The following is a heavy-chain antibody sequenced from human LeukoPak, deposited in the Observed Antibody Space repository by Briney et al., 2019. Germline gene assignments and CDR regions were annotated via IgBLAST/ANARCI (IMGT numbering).Heavy chain of an antibody. CDR2: IYHSGTT. CDR3: ARGITPTDPLTGSEPFDY. Sequence: PSQTLSLTCTVSGGSISSGGYYWGWIRQPPGKGLEWIGYIYHSGTTYHNPSLKSRVTILVDRSKNQFSLKLSSVTVADTAVYYCARGITPTDPLTGSEPFDYWGQGTLVTVSS. J-gene: IGHJ4*02. CDR1: GGSISSGGYY. D-gene: IGHD3-9*01. V-gene: IGHV4-30-2*01.